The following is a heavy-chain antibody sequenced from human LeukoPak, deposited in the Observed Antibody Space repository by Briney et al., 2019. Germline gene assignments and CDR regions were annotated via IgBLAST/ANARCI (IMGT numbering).Heavy chain of an antibody. CDR3: ARGGAYSGGDCYMDY. J-gene: IGHJ4*02. CDR2: INPNSGGT. Sequence: ASVKVSCKASGYTFSGYYMHWVRQAPGQGLEWMGWINPNSGGTNYAQKFQGRVTMTRDTSISTAYMEMSRLRSDDTAVYHCARGGAYSGGDCYMDYWGQGTLVTVSS. D-gene: IGHD2-21*02. CDR1: GYTFSGYY. V-gene: IGHV1-2*02.